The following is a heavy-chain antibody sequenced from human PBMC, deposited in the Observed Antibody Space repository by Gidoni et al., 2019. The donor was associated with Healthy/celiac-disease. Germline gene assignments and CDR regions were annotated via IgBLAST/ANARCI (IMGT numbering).Heavy chain of an antibody. CDR1: GYTFTGYY. CDR2: INPNSGGT. J-gene: IGHJ6*02. V-gene: IGHV1-2*02. D-gene: IGHD2-2*01. CDR3: ARDVEVVVPAAKSDFGGMDV. Sequence: QVQLVQSGAEVKKPGASVKVSCKASGYTFTGYYMHWVRQAPGQGLEWMGWINPNSGGTNYAQKFQGRVIMTRDTSISTAYMELSRLRSDDTAVYYCARDVEVVVPAAKSDFGGMDVWGQGTTVTVSS.